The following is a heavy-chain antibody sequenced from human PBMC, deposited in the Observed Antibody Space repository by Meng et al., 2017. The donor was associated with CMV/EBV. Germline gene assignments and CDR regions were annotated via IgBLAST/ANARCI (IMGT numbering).Heavy chain of an antibody. CDR3: AKHGDYDWFDP. CDR1: GGSISTGRYY. D-gene: IGHD3-16*01. Sequence: CTVSGGSISTGRYYWSWIRQDPGKGLEWIGYIYYSGSTFYNPSLKSRVTMSIDTSKNQFSVNLRSVTAADTAIYYCAKHGDYDWFDPWGQGTLVTVSS. CDR2: IYYSGST. J-gene: IGHJ5*02. V-gene: IGHV4-31*03.